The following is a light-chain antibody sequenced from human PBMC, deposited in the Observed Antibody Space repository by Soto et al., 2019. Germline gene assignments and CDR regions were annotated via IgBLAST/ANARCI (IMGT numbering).Light chain of an antibody. Sequence: DIQMTQSPSTLSASVGDRVTITCRASQTITTSLAWYQQKPGKAPKLLIYKASSIESGVPSRFSGSGSGTEFTLTISSLQPDDFATYYYQQYDSYSLRTFGQGTRVEI. CDR2: KAS. J-gene: IGKJ1*01. CDR3: QQYDSYSLRT. CDR1: QTITTS. V-gene: IGKV1-5*03.